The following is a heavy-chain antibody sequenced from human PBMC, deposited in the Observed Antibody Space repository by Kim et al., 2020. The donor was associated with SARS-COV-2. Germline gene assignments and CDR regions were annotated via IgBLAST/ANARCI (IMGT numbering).Heavy chain of an antibody. CDR3: ARGPRPPYYYYYGMDV. J-gene: IGHJ6*02. Sequence: SLKDRVPISVTTSKNQFSLKLSSVTAADTAVYYCARGPRPPYYYYYGMDVWGQGNTVTVSS. V-gene: IGHV4-34*01.